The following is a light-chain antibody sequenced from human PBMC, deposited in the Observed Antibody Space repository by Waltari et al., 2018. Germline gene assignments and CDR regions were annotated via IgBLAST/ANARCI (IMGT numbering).Light chain of an antibody. CDR3: SSYTSSSTLRV. CDR1: SSDVGGYTY. CDR2: DVS. J-gene: IGLJ1*01. V-gene: IGLV2-14*01. Sequence: QSALTQPASVSGSPGQSITLSCPGTSSDVGGYTYVSWYQQHPGKAPKLMIYDVSKRPSGVSNRFSGSKSGNTASLTISGLQAEDEADYYCSSYTSSSTLRVFGTGTKVTVL.